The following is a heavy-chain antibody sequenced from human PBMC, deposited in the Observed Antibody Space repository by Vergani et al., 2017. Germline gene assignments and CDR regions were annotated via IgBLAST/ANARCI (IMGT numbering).Heavy chain of an antibody. Sequence: QVQLVQSGAEVKKPGSSVKVSCKASGGTFSSYTISWVRQAPGQGLEWMGRIIPILGIANYAQKFQGRVTITADKSTSTAYMELSSLRCEDTAVYYCARLYSSASYYYYGMDVWGQGP. CDR1: GGTFSSYT. J-gene: IGHJ6*02. CDR3: ARLYSSASYYYYGMDV. V-gene: IGHV1-69*02. D-gene: IGHD6-25*01. CDR2: IIPILGIA.